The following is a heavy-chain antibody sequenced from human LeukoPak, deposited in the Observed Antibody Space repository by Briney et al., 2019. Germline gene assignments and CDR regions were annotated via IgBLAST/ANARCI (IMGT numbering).Heavy chain of an antibody. CDR3: ARFQVTGTYRFDY. CDR1: GFSLTTNGVG. D-gene: IGHD1-7*01. V-gene: IGHV2-5*01. J-gene: IGHJ4*02. CDR2: IYWNDDK. Sequence: SGPTLVNPTQTLTLTCSFPGFSLTTNGVGVGWIRQPPAKALEWLAVIYWNDDKHYSPFLKSRLTITKDASKEQVVLTVTNMDPVDTATYYCARFQVTGTYRFDYWGQGTLVTVSS.